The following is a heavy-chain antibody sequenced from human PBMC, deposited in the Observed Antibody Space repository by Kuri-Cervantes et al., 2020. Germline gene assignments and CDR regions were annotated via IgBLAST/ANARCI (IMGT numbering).Heavy chain of an antibody. D-gene: IGHD3-10*01. CDR3: ARARLLWFGELSGAFDY. CDR1: GFTFSNYA. CDR2: ISVSDDST. V-gene: IGHV3-23*01. Sequence: GESLKISCSASGFTFSNYAMSWVRQAPGKGLEWVSGISVSDDSTYYADSVKGRFIISRDNSENTLYLQMNSLRAEDTAVYYCARARLLWFGELSGAFDYWGQGTLVTVSS. J-gene: IGHJ4*02.